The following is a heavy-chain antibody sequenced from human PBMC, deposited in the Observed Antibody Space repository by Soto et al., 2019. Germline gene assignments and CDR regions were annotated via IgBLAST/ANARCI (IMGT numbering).Heavy chain of an antibody. CDR2: ITGSGNTI. CDR3: AKDDVAGDGLWLVSD. CDR1: GFTFSKYA. D-gene: IGHD2-21*02. J-gene: IGHJ4*02. Sequence: DVQLLESGGGLVQPGGSLRLSCVASGFTFSKYAMIWVRQAPGKGQEWVSGITGSGNTIEYADSVKGRFSISRDNSKNTVDLQRNSLRAEDNAMSYCAKDDVAGDGLWLVSDWGQGTLVTVS. V-gene: IGHV3-23*01.